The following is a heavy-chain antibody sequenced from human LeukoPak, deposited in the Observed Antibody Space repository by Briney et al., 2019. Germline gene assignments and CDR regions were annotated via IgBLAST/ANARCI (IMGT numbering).Heavy chain of an antibody. CDR2: MNPSSGYT. Sequence: GASVKVSCKASGYPFTTYDINWVRKATGQGLEWMGWMNPSSGYTGYSQKFQGRVTMTRNTSITTAYMELSSLRSEGTAVYYCARISDHNWYFDLWGRAPWPLSPQ. J-gene: IGHJ2*01. V-gene: IGHV1-8*01. CDR1: GYPFTTYD. D-gene: IGHD1-14*01. CDR3: ARISDHNWYFDL.